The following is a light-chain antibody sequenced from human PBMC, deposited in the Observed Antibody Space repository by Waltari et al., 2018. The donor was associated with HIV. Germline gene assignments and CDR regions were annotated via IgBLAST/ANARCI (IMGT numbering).Light chain of an antibody. Sequence: DIVMTQSPDSLAVSLGERATINCKSSQSLLFNANNKNFLAWYQQKPGQSPTLLFYWASTREFGVPDRFTGSGSGTDFTLTITSLQSEDVALYYCQQYYSVPWTFGQGTKVEIK. CDR3: QQYYSVPWT. J-gene: IGKJ1*01. CDR1: QSLLFNANNKNF. V-gene: IGKV4-1*01. CDR2: WAS.